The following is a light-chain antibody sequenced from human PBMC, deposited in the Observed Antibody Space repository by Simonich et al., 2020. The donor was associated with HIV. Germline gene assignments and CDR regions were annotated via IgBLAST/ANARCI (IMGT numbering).Light chain of an antibody. J-gene: IGLJ3*02. CDR2: SNN. V-gene: IGLV1-44*01. CDR1: SSNIGRNT. Sequence: QSVLTQPPSASGTPGQRVTISCSGSSSNIGRNTVNWYQQLPGTAPKLHIYSNNQRPSGFPDRFSGSKSGTSASLAISGLQSEDEADYYCAAWDDSLNGPVFGGGTKLTVL. CDR3: AAWDDSLNGPV.